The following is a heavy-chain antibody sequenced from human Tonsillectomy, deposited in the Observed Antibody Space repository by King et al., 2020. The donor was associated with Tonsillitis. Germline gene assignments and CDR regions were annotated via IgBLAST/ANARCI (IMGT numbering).Heavy chain of an antibody. J-gene: IGHJ4*02. CDR3: ARGPPGYCSSTSCYKYGESDY. CDR1: GFTFSSYA. V-gene: IGHV3-30-3*01. Sequence: VQLVESGGGVVQPGRSLRLSCAASGFTFSSYAMHWVRQAPGKGLEWVAVISYDGSNKYYADSVKGRFTISRDNSKNTLYLQMNSLRAEDTAVYYCARGPPGYCSSTSCYKYGESDYWGQGTLVTVSS. CDR2: ISYDGSNK. D-gene: IGHD2-2*02.